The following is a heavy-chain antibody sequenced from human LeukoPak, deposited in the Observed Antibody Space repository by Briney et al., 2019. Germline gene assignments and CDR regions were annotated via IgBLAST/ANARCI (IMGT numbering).Heavy chain of an antibody. V-gene: IGHV4-59*08. D-gene: IGHD2-15*01. CDR2: IYYSGST. CDR1: GGSINSYY. J-gene: IGHJ3*02. Sequence: SETLSLTCTVSGGSINSYYWSWIRQPPGRGLEWIGYIYYSGSTNYNPSLKSRVTISVDTSNNKFSLKLTSLTAADSAVYYCVRHLSAGRPAFDIWGQGTMVTVSS. CDR3: VRHLSAGRPAFDI.